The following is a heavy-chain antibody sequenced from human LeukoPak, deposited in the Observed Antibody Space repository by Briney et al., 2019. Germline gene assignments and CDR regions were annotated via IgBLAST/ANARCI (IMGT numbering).Heavy chain of an antibody. V-gene: IGHV3-7*01. J-gene: IGHJ4*02. CDR2: IKQDGSVK. CDR1: GFTFSSHW. Sequence: GGSLRLSCAASGFTFSSHWMSWVRQSPGKGLEWVANIKQDGSVKYYVDSVKGRFTISRDNSKNTLYLQMNSLRAEDTAVYYCAKPLPSSSAPDYWGQGTLVTVSS. D-gene: IGHD6-6*01. CDR3: AKPLPSSSAPDY.